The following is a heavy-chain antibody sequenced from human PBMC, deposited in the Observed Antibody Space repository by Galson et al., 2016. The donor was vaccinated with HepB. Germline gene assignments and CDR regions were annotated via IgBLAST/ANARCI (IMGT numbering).Heavy chain of an antibody. CDR1: GFTVSSNY. CDR3: ARDNVHFGSGSVPWCFDL. V-gene: IGHV3-53*01. J-gene: IGHJ2*01. D-gene: IGHD3-10*01. Sequence: SLRLSCAASGFTVSSNYMSWVRQAPGKGLEWVSVIYSGDNTCYADSVKGRFTISRDSFKNTVYLQMDNLSTDDTAVYYCARDNVHFGSGSVPWCFDLWGRGTLVTVAS. CDR2: IYSGDNT.